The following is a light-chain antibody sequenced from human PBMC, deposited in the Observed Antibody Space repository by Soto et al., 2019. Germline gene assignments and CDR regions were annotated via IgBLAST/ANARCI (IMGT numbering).Light chain of an antibody. CDR2: GAS. J-gene: IGKJ5*01. CDR1: QSVHTF. Sequence: EIVLTQSPDTLSLSPGEGASLSCRASQSVHTFLAWYQQKPGQPPRLLIYGASTRATGVPARFSGSGSGTDFTLTISSLEPEDFAVYYCHQRSNWPPDTFGQGTRLE. V-gene: IGKV3-11*01. CDR3: HQRSNWPPDT.